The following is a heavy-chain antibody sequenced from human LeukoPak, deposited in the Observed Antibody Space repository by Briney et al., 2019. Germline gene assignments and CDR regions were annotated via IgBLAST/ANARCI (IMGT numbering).Heavy chain of an antibody. V-gene: IGHV3-11*01. Sequence: GGSLRLSCAASGFTFSDYYMSWIRQAPGKGLEWVSYISSSGSTIYYADSVKGRFTISRDNAKNSLYLQMNSLRAEDTAVYYCARVPAKDYFYYMDVWGNGTTVTVSS. CDR1: GFTFSDYY. CDR2: ISSSGSTI. CDR3: ARVPAKDYFYYMDV. J-gene: IGHJ6*03.